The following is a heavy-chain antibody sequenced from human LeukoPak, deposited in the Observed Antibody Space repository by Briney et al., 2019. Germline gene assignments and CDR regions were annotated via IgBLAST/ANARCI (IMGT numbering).Heavy chain of an antibody. Sequence: ASVKVSCKASGGTFSSYAISWVRQAPGQGLEWMGWINPNSGGTNYAQKFQGRVTMTRDTSISTAYMELSRLRSDDTAVYYCARVPTYYYGSGSYYNLDYWGQGTLVTVSS. CDR1: GGTFSSYA. V-gene: IGHV1-2*02. CDR2: INPNSGGT. J-gene: IGHJ4*02. D-gene: IGHD3-10*01. CDR3: ARVPTYYYGSGSYYNLDY.